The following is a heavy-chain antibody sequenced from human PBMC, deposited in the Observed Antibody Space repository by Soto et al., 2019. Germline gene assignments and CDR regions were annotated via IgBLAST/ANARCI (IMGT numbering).Heavy chain of an antibody. CDR2: ISYDGSNK. Sequence: GGSLRLSCAASGFTFSSYSMHWVRQAPGKGLEWVAVISYDGSNKYYADSVKGRFTISRDNSKNTLYLQMNSLRAEDTAVYYCAKERDIVVVVAPLDYWGQGTLVTVSS. D-gene: IGHD2-15*01. V-gene: IGHV3-30*18. CDR1: GFTFSSYS. CDR3: AKERDIVVVVAPLDY. J-gene: IGHJ4*02.